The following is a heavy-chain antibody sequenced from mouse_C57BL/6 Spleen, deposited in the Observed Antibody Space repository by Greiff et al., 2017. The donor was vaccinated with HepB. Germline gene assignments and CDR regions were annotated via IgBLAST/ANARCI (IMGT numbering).Heavy chain of an antibody. J-gene: IGHJ2*01. CDR3: ARRYYKDYFDY. CDR1: GFTFSDYG. V-gene: IGHV5-17*01. D-gene: IGHD2-12*01. Sequence: EVQLQESGGGLVKPGGSLKLSCAASGFTFSDYGMHCVRQAPEKGLEWVAYISSGSSTIYYADTVKGRFTISRDNAKNTLFLQMTSLRSEDTAMYYCARRYYKDYFDYWGQGTTLTVSS. CDR2: ISSGSSTI.